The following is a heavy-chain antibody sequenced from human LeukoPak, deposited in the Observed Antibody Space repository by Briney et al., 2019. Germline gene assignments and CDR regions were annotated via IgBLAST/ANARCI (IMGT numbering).Heavy chain of an antibody. CDR3: ARGIAAAGTLGYYYYMDV. D-gene: IGHD6-13*01. CDR2: IYTSGST. CDR1: GGSISSYY. J-gene: IGHJ6*03. Sequence: SETLSLTCTVSGGSISSYYWSWIRQPPGKGLERIGYIYTSGSTNYNPSLKSRVTISVDTSKNQFSLKLSSVTAADTAVYYCARGIAAAGTLGYYYYMDVWGKGTTVTVSS. V-gene: IGHV4-4*09.